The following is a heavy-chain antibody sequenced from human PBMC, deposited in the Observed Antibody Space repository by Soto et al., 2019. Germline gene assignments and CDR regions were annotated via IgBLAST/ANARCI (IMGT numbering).Heavy chain of an antibody. Sequence: QVQLVESGGGVVQPGRSLRLSCAASGFTFSPYAMHWVRQAPGKGLEWVAVISYDGSKEYNADSVKGRFTISRDNPKNTVYLQMNSLRAEDTAVYYCARGGGFCGGDCYKGGIDYWGQGTLVTVSS. CDR2: ISYDGSKE. CDR1: GFTFSPYA. V-gene: IGHV3-30-3*01. CDR3: ARGGGFCGGDCYKGGIDY. J-gene: IGHJ4*02. D-gene: IGHD2-21*02.